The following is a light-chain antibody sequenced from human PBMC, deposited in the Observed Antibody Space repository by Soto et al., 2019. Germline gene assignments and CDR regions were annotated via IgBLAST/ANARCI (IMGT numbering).Light chain of an antibody. CDR1: QSLLHNNGYNY. CDR3: LQALQTPH. V-gene: IGKV2-28*01. Sequence: DIVMTQSPLSLPVTPGEPASISCRSSQSLLHNNGYNYLDWYLQKPGQSPQLLIYLGSNRASGVPGRFSGSGSGTDFTLKISRVEAEDVGVYYCLQALQTPHFGQGTKREIK. CDR2: LGS. J-gene: IGKJ2*01.